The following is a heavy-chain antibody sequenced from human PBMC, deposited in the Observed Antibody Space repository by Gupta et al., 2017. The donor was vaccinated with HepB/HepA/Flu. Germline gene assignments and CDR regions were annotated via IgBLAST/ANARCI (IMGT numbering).Heavy chain of an antibody. CDR1: GYSISSSNW. D-gene: IGHD3-22*01. V-gene: IGHV4-28*01. CDR2: IYYSGGT. Sequence: QVQLQESGPGLVKPSDTLSLTCSVSGYSISSSNWWGWIRQSPGKGLEWFGHIYYSGGTYYNPSLKRRVTMSVDMSKNQFALKLSSVTAVETAVYDCARRRRVDNNSGQNDAFDVWGQGTMVTVSS. CDR3: ARRRRVDNNSGQNDAFDV. J-gene: IGHJ3*01.